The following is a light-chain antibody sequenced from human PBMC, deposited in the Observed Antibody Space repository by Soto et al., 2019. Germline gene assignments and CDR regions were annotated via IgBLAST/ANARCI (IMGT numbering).Light chain of an antibody. J-gene: IGLJ2*01. CDR1: SSDIGGYNY. CDR3: SSYTSSGTLVV. V-gene: IGLV2-14*01. Sequence: QSALTQPASVSGSPGQSITISCTGTSSDIGGYNYVSWYQQHPGKAPKLMIYEVSNRPSGVSNRFSGSKSGNTASLTISGLQAEDEAHYYCSSYTSSGTLVVFGGGTKLTVL. CDR2: EVS.